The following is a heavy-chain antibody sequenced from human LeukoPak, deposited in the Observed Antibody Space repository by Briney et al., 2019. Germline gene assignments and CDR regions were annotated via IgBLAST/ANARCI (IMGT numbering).Heavy chain of an antibody. CDR3: ASVAGTTGANWFDP. V-gene: IGHV3-66*02. CDR2: IYSGGST. D-gene: IGHD1-7*01. Sequence: PGGSLRLSCAASGFTVSSNYMSWVRQAPGKGLEWVSVIYSGGSTYYADSVKGRFTISRDNSKNTLYLQMNSLRAGDTAVYYCASVAGTTGANWFDPWGQGTLVTVSS. CDR1: GFTVSSNY. J-gene: IGHJ5*02.